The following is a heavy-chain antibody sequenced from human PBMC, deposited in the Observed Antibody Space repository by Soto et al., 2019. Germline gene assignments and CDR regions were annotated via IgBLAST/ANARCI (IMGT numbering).Heavy chain of an antibody. D-gene: IGHD5-18*01. Sequence: LSLTCSVYGGSFRGYYWSCIRQPPGKGLEWIGEINHSGSTNYNPSLKSRGTISVDTSKNQFPLKLSSVTAADTAVYYCARGLRGYSYGRLDYWGQGTLVTVSS. V-gene: IGHV4-34*01. J-gene: IGHJ4*02. CDR1: GGSFRGYY. CDR2: INHSGST. CDR3: ARGLRGYSYGRLDY.